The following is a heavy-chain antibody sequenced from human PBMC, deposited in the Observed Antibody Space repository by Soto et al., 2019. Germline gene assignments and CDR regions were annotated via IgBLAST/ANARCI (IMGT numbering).Heavy chain of an antibody. CDR3: AAVDDCSGGSCYPLDY. CDR2: TVVGSGNT. D-gene: IGHD2-15*01. CDR1: GFTFTSSA. Sequence: SVKVSCKASGFTFTSSAVQWVRQARGQRLEWIGWTVVGSGNTNYAQKFQERVTITRDMSTNTAYMELSSLRSEDTAVYYCAAVDDCSGGSCYPLDYWGQ. V-gene: IGHV1-58*01. J-gene: IGHJ4*01.